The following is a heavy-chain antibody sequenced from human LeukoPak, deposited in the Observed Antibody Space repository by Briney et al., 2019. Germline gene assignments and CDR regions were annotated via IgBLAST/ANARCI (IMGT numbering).Heavy chain of an antibody. CDR3: ARHPAGGSGSYYY. J-gene: IGHJ4*02. CDR2: IYYSGST. D-gene: IGHD1-26*01. CDR1: GGSISSYY. V-gene: IGHV4-39*01. Sequence: KSSETLSLTCTVSGGSISSYYWSWIRQPPGKGLEWIGSIYYSGSTYYNPSLKSRVTISVDTSKNQFSLKLSSVTAADTAVYYCARHPAGGSGSYYYWGQGTLVTVSS.